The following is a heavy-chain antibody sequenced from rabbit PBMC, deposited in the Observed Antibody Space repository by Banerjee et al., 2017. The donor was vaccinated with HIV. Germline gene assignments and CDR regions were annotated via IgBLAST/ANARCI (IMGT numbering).Heavy chain of an antibody. CDR2: IYTSSGST. J-gene: IGHJ4*01. CDR3: ARDDYGDYGAYYFDL. CDR1: GFSFSSYYY. V-gene: IGHV1S43*01. Sequence: QSLEESGGDLVKPGASLTLTCTASGFSFSSYYYMCWVRQAPGKGLELIACIYTSSGSTWYASWVNGRFTISRSTSLNTVDLKMTSLTAADTATYFCARDDYGDYGAYYFDLWGPGTLVTVS. D-gene: IGHD2-1*01.